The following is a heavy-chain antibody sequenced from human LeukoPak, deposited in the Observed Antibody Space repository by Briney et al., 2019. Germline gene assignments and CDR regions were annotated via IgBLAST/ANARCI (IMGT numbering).Heavy chain of an antibody. D-gene: IGHD6-13*01. CDR2: IYYSGST. CDR3: ARDRPSGSSWYVVDY. Sequence: SETLSLTCTVSGGSISSHYWSWIRQPPGKGLEWIGYIYYSGSTNYNPSLKSRVTISVDTSKNQFSLKLSSVTAADTAVYYCARDRPSGSSWYVVDYWGQGTLVTVSP. CDR1: GGSISSHY. J-gene: IGHJ4*02. V-gene: IGHV4-59*11.